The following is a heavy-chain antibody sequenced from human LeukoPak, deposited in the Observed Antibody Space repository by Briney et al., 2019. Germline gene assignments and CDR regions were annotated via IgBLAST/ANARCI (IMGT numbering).Heavy chain of an antibody. CDR3: ARDSTRDYYYDGSGYSI. Sequence: GTSVKVSCKASGFTFTSSAMQWVRQARGQRLEWIGWIVVGSGNTNYAQKFQERVTITRDTSTSTAYMELRSLRSDDTAVYYCARDSTRDYYYDGSGYSIWGQGTLVTVSS. V-gene: IGHV1-58*02. J-gene: IGHJ4*02. CDR2: IVVGSGNT. D-gene: IGHD3-22*01. CDR1: GFTFTSSA.